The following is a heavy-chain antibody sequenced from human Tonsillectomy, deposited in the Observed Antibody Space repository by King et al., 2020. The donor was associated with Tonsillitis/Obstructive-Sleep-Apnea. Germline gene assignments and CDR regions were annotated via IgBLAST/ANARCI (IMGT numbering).Heavy chain of an antibody. J-gene: IGHJ4*02. CDR1: AISFTGYT. D-gene: IGHD1-26*01. CDR3: SRATFGSDY. Sequence: VQLVESGGGLAKPGGSLKLSCTASAISFTGYTMTWVRQAPGKGLEWVSSISSSGDYMYYADSVRGRFTISRDNAKNSLYLQMDSLTAEDTAVYYCSRATFGSDYWGQGTLVTVSS. V-gene: IGHV3-21*01. CDR2: ISSSGDYM.